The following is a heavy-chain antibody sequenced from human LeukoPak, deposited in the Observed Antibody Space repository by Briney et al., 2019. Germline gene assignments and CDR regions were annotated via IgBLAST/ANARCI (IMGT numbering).Heavy chain of an antibody. J-gene: IGHJ4*02. D-gene: IGHD3-10*01. CDR2: IYSGGST. Sequence: GGSLRLSCAASGFTVSSNYMSWVRQTPGKGLEWVSVIYSGGSTYYADSVKGRFTISRDNSKSTLYLQMNSLRAEDTAVYYCAGNVVWGTGFDYWGQGTLVTVSS. CDR1: GFTVSSNY. V-gene: IGHV3-53*01. CDR3: AGNVVWGTGFDY.